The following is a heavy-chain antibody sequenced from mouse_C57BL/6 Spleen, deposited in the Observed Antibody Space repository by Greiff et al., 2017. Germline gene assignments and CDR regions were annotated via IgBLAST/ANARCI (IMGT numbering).Heavy chain of an antibody. CDR2: INPSTGGT. J-gene: IGHJ2*01. D-gene: IGHD1-1*01. V-gene: IGHV1-42*01. CDR1: GYSFTGYY. Sequence: EVQLQQPGPELVKPGASVKISCKASGYSFTGYYMNWVKQSPEKSLEWIGEINPSTGGTTYNQKFKAKATLTVDKSSSTASMQLKSLTSEDSAVYYFSRSPFNYYVSSYDYWGQGTTLTVSS. CDR3: SRSPFNYYVSSYDY.